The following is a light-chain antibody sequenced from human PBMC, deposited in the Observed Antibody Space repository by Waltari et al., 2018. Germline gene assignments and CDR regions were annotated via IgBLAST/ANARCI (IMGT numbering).Light chain of an antibody. Sequence: QSVLTQPPSVSAAPGQKVTISCSGSTANIGNNYVSWYQQLPGAAPKVFIYETEKRPAGIPDRFSGSKSGTAASLSITGLQTGDEAAYYCGTWDNNLSALVFGGGTKLTVL. CDR2: ETE. J-gene: IGLJ2*01. CDR3: GTWDNNLSALV. V-gene: IGLV1-51*02. CDR1: TANIGNNY.